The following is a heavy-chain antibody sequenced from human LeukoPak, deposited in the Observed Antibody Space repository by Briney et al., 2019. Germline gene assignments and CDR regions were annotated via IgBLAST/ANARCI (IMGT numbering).Heavy chain of an antibody. J-gene: IGHJ4*02. CDR3: ARHIPDRGAGTQYYFDY. D-gene: IGHD6-19*01. CDR2: ISSRGSSI. CDR1: GFIFSSYS. Sequence: PGGSLRLSCAASGFIFSSYSMNWVRQAPGKGLEWVSYISSRGSSIYYADSVKGRFTISRDNAKNSLYLQLNSLRAEDTAVYYCARHIPDRGAGTQYYFDYWGLGTLVTVSS. V-gene: IGHV3-48*01.